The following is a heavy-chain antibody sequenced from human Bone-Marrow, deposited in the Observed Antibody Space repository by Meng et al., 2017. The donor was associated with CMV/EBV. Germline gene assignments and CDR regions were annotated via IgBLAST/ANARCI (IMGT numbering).Heavy chain of an antibody. CDR1: GGSISSGGYY. Sequence: SETLSLTCTVSGGSISSGGYYWSWIRQHPGKGLEWIGYIYYSGSTYYNPSLKSRVTISVDTSKNQFSLKLSSVTAADTAVYYCARQGTYGDYVNNWFDPWGQGTLVTVSS. V-gene: IGHV4-31*03. D-gene: IGHD4-17*01. CDR2: IYYSGST. J-gene: IGHJ5*02. CDR3: ARQGTYGDYVNNWFDP.